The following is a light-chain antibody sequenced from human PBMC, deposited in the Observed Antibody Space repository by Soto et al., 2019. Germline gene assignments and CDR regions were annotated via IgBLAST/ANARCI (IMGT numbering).Light chain of an antibody. CDR1: QSVSSN. CDR3: QQYYKLPWT. J-gene: IGKJ1*01. Sequence: EIVLTQSPATLSLSPGERATLSCRASQSVSSNLAWYQHKPGQAPRLLIYGASTRATGIPARFSGSGSGTEFTLTISSLQSEDFAVYCCQQYYKLPWTFGQGTKVDIK. CDR2: GAS. V-gene: IGKV3-15*01.